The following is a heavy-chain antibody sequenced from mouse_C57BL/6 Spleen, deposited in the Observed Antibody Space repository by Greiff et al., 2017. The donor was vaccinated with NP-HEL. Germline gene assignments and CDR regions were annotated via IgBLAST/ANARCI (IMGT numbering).Heavy chain of an antibody. V-gene: IGHV1-52*01. CDR2: IDPSDSET. Sequence: QVQLKQPGAELVRPGSSVKLSCKASGYTFTSYWMHWVKQRPIQGLEWIGNIDPSDSETHYNQKFKDKATLTVDKSSSTAYMQLSSLTSEDSAVYYCARAKNYGSSYFDYWGQGTTLTVSS. CDR1: GYTFTSYW. CDR3: ARAKNYGSSYFDY. J-gene: IGHJ2*01. D-gene: IGHD1-1*01.